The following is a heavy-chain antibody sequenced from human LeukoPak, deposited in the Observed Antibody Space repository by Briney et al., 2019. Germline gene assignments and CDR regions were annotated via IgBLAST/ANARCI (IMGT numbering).Heavy chain of an antibody. CDR3: TSRGGNFYFDY. J-gene: IGHJ4*02. V-gene: IGHV3-73*01. Sequence: PGGSLRLSCAASGFTFSGSAMHWVRQASGKGLEWVGRIRSKANSYATAYAASVKGRFTISRDDSKNPAYLQMNSLKTEDTAVYYCTSRGGNFYFDYWGQGTLVTVSS. D-gene: IGHD3-16*01. CDR2: IRSKANSYAT. CDR1: GFTFSGSA.